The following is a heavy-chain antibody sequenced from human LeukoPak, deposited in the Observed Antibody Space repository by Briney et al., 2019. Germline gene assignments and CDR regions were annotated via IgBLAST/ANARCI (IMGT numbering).Heavy chain of an antibody. Sequence: KSSETLSLTCTVSGGSISSYYWSWIRQPAGKGLEWIGRIYTSGSTNYNPSLKSRVTMSVDTSKNQFSLKLSSVTAADTAVYYCARDFPVRHHGDYVPPAFDIWGQGTMVTVSS. CDR3: ARDFPVRHHGDYVPPAFDI. V-gene: IGHV4-4*07. D-gene: IGHD4-17*01. CDR1: GGSISSYY. CDR2: IYTSGST. J-gene: IGHJ3*02.